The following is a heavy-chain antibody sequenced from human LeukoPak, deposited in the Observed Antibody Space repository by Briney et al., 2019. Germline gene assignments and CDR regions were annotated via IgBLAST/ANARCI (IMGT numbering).Heavy chain of an antibody. V-gene: IGHV1-69*06. CDR2: IIPIFGTA. J-gene: IGHJ5*02. CDR3: ARAGQSSRVTMVRGVAYNWFDP. CDR1: GGTFIIYA. D-gene: IGHD3-10*01. Sequence: SVTVSFTASGGTFIIYAISWVRQAPGQGLEWMGGIIPIFGTANYAQKFQGRVTITADKSTSTAYMELSSLRSEDTAVYYCARAGQSSRVTMVRGVAYNWFDPWGQGTLVTVSS.